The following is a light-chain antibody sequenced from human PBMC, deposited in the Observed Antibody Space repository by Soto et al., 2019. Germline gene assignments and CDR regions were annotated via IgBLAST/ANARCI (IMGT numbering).Light chain of an antibody. CDR3: QQYDSSPFT. CDR2: GAS. Sequence: EIELTQSPGTLSLTPGQRATLSCRASQSVTTNYLAWYQQKPGQAPRLLIYGASFRAAGIPDRFSGSGSGTDFTLTINTLEPGDFAVYFCQQYDSSPFTFGPGTTVDI. J-gene: IGKJ3*01. V-gene: IGKV3-20*01. CDR1: QSVTTNY.